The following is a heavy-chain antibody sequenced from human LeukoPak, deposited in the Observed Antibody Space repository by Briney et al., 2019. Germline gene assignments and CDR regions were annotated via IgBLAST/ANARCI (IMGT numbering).Heavy chain of an antibody. Sequence: GGSLRLSCAASGFTFSSYWMSWVRQAPGKGLEWVANINEDGSDKYYVDSVKGRFTISRDNAKNSLYLQMNSLRAEDTAVYYCARGTTVTAGDYWGQGTLVTVSS. CDR1: GFTFSSYW. CDR3: ARGTTVTAGDY. D-gene: IGHD4-17*01. J-gene: IGHJ4*02. V-gene: IGHV3-7*01. CDR2: INEDGSDK.